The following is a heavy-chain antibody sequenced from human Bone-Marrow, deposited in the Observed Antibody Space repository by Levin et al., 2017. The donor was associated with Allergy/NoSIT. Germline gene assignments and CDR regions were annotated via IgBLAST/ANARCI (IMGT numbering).Heavy chain of an antibody. D-gene: IGHD6-6*01. Sequence: KVSCKGYGYSFNGYWIGWVRQMPGKGLEWMGIIYPGDSDTRYSLSFQGQVTISVDKSISSAYLQWSSLTASDTAIYYCARVADWITTRPYYDYGMDVWGQGTTVTVSS. CDR1: GYSFNGYW. CDR2: IYPGDSDT. J-gene: IGHJ6*02. V-gene: IGHV5-51*01. CDR3: ARVADWITTRPYYDYGMDV.